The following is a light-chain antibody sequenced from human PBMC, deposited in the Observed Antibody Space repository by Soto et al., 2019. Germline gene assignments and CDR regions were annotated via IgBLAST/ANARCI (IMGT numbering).Light chain of an antibody. CDR2: KPS. CDR1: QTLTSW. V-gene: IGKV1-5*03. Sequence: DIQMTQSPSTLSASVGDTDTITCRASQTLTSWLAWYQQKPGRAPKLLIYKPSSLAGGGPSRFSGGGSGTEFTLPINSLQPDDFATYFCQPDDTFQWTFAQGRKV. J-gene: IGKJ1*01. CDR3: QPDDTFQWT.